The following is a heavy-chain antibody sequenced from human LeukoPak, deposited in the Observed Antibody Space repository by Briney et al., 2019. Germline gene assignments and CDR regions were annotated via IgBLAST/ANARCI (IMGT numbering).Heavy chain of an antibody. CDR2: ISAYNGNT. D-gene: IGHD2-2*02. CDR1: GYSFSSHG. CDR3: ARPRLYCSSTTCYMYHGMDV. V-gene: IGHV1-18*01. Sequence: GASVKVSCKASGYSFSSHGISWVRQAPGQGLEWMGWISAYNGNTNYAEMFQGRVTMTTDTSTSTAYMDLRSLRSDDTAVYYCARPRLYCSSTTCYMYHGMDVWGQGTTVTVSS. J-gene: IGHJ6*02.